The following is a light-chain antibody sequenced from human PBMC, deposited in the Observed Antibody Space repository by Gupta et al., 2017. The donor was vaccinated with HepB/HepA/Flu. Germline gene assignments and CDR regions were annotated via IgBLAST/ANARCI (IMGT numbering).Light chain of an antibody. CDR3: EAWDDSRNGPVV. Sequence: QSVLTQPPSASVTPGQRVTISCSGSSSNIGSNTVNWYQQLPGTAPNLLIYSNNQRHSGVPDRFSGSKSGTSASMAISGLQAEDEADYYCEAWDDSRNGPVVFGGGTKLTVL. CDR2: SNN. V-gene: IGLV1-44*01. J-gene: IGLJ2*01. CDR1: SSNIGSNT.